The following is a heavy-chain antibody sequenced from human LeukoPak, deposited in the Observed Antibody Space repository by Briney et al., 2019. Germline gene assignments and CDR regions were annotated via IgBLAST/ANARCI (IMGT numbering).Heavy chain of an antibody. Sequence: PGGSLRLSCAASGFTFSDYYMSWIRQAPGKGLEWVSYISSSGSTIYYADSVKGRFTISRDNAKNSLYLQMNSLRAEDTAVYYCAREGYSGYDPNWFDPWGQGTLVTVSS. CDR2: ISSSGSTI. D-gene: IGHD5-12*01. CDR1: GFTFSDYY. J-gene: IGHJ5*02. V-gene: IGHV3-11*04. CDR3: AREGYSGYDPNWFDP.